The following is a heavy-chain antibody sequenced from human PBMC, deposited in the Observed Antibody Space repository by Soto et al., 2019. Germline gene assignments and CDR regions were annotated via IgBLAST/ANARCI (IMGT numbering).Heavy chain of an antibody. D-gene: IGHD6-13*01. V-gene: IGHV4-34*01. CDR3: ARGPKGYSSTWYVD. J-gene: IGHJ4*02. CDR1: GGSFSGYC. Sequence: QVQLQQWGAGLLKPSETLSLTCAVYGGSFSGYCWSWIRQPPGKGLEWIGEINHSGSNNYNPSLKSRVTISVDTSKNQFSLKLSSVTAADTAVYYCARGPKGYSSTWYVDWGQGTLVTVSS. CDR2: INHSGSN.